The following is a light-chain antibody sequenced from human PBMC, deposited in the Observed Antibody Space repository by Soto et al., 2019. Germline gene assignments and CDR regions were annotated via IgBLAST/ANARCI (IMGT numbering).Light chain of an antibody. CDR2: GAS. Sequence: EIVLTQSPGTLSLSPGERATLSCGASQSVSSSYIAWYQQKPGQAPRLLICGASNRATGIPDRFSGSGSGTDFSLTISRLEPEDFAVYYCQQYGSSPTFGQGTKVDIK. J-gene: IGKJ1*01. CDR1: QSVSSSY. V-gene: IGKV3-20*01. CDR3: QQYGSSPT.